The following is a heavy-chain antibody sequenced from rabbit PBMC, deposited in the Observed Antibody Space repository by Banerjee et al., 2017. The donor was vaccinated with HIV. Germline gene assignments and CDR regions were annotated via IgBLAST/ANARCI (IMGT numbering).Heavy chain of an antibody. Sequence: QEQLEESGGGLVKPEGSLTLTCKASGFSFSNRYGMCWVRQAPGKGLEWIACINTGSGGAVYATWAKGRFPISRTKSPTVTLQMPRLTAADTATYFCARAYGGNGDDCYLNGWGPGTLVTVS. CDR3: ARAYGGNGDDCYLNG. CDR1: GFSFSNRYG. V-gene: IGHV1S45*01. D-gene: IGHD4-2*01. J-gene: IGHJ4*01. CDR2: INTGSGGA.